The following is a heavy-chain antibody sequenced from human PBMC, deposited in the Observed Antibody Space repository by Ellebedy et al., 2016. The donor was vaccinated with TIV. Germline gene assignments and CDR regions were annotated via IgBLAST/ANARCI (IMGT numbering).Heavy chain of an antibody. CDR2: IYHSGST. D-gene: IGHD6-13*01. J-gene: IGHJ4*02. Sequence: SETLSLTCTVSGYSISSGYYWGWIRQPPGKGLEWIGNIYHSGSTYYNPSLKSRVTMSVDTSKNQFSLKLSSVTAADTAVYYCARHSGSSSWYVYYFDYWGQGTLVTVSS. CDR1: GYSISSGYY. V-gene: IGHV4-38-2*02. CDR3: ARHSGSSSWYVYYFDY.